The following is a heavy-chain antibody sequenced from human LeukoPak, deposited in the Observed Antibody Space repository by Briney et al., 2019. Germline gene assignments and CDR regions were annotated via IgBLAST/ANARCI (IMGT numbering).Heavy chain of an antibody. J-gene: IGHJ3*02. CDR3: AREMYYSGSGSPNAFDI. D-gene: IGHD3-10*01. CDR1: GGSISSGGYY. V-gene: IGHV4-61*08. Sequence: SETLSLTCTVSGGSISSGGYYWTWMRQPPGKGLEWIGYIYYSGSTNYNPSLKSRVTISIDTSKNQFSLKLSSVTAADTAVYFCAREMYYSGSGSPNAFDIWGQGTMVTVSS. CDR2: IYYSGST.